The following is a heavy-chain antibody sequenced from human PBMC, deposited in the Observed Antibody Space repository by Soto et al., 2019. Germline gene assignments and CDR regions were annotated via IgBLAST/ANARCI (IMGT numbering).Heavy chain of an antibody. J-gene: IGHJ6*02. V-gene: IGHV4-59*01. D-gene: IGHD3-22*01. CDR3: ARDGYYDSSGYYYYYYGMDV. Sequence: PSETLSPTCTVSGGSISSYYWSWIRQPPGKGLEWIGYIYYSGKTYYNPSLKSRVTISVDTSMNQFSLKLSSVTAADTAVYYCARDGYYDSSGYYYYYYGMDVWGQGTTVT. CDR2: IYYSGKT. CDR1: GGSISSYY.